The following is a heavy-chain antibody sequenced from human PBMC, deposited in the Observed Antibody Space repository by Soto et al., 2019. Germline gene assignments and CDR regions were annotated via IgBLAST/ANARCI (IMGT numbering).Heavy chain of an antibody. D-gene: IGHD3-10*01. CDR3: AKAYASGTPYLDV. V-gene: IGHV3-23*01. CDR1: GFAFNSYA. CDR2: ITGTSFST. J-gene: IGHJ6*04. Sequence: EDLLLESGGGLVQPGGSLRLSCAASGFAFNSYAMTWVRQTPGKGLEWVATITGTSFSTNYADSVKGRFTISRDNSNNTLYLQMNSLRADDTAVYYCAKAYASGTPYLDVWGKGATVTVSS.